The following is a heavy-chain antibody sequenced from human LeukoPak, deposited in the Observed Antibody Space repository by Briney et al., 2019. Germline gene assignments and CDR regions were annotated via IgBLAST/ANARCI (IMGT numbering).Heavy chain of an antibody. V-gene: IGHV4-30-4*01. D-gene: IGHD4-17*01. CDR1: GGSISSGDYY. Sequence: SSQTLSLTCTVSGGSISSGDYYWSWIRQPPGKGLEWIGYIYYSGSTYYNPSLKSRVTISVDTSKNQFSLKLSSVTAADTAVYYCARSGTVTNDDAFDIWGQGTMVTVSS. CDR2: IYYSGST. CDR3: ARSGTVTNDDAFDI. J-gene: IGHJ3*02.